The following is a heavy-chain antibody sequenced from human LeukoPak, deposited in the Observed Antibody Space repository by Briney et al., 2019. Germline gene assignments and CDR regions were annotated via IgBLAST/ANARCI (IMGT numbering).Heavy chain of an antibody. Sequence: PGGSLRLSCAASGFSVSNNYMTWVRQAPGKGLEWVSVVYSGGNTYYADFVKGRFTISRDNSKNTLYLQMNSLTVEDTAVYYCARVEYSYGPPYYYFYYMDVWGKGTTVTVSS. CDR2: VYSGGNT. CDR1: GFSVSNNY. D-gene: IGHD5-18*01. CDR3: ARVEYSYGPPYYYFYYMDV. J-gene: IGHJ6*03. V-gene: IGHV3-53*01.